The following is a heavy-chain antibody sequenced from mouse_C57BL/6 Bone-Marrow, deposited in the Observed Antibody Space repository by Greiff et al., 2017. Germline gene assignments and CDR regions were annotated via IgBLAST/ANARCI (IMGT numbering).Heavy chain of an antibody. J-gene: IGHJ4*01. Sequence: EVQGVESGGGLVKPGGSLKLSCAASGFTFSDYGMHWVRQAPEKGLEWVAYISSGSGNIYYADTVKGRFTISRDNAKNTLFLQMTSLRSEDTAMYYCARSSYYDYAMDYWGQGTSVTVSS. CDR1: GFTFSDYG. V-gene: IGHV5-17*01. D-gene: IGHD1-1*01. CDR2: ISSGSGNI. CDR3: ARSSYYDYAMDY.